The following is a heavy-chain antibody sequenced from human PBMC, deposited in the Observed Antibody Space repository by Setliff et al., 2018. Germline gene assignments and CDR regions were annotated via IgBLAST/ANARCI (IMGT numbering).Heavy chain of an antibody. D-gene: IGHD2-15*01. CDR2: IHYSGST. CDR1: GGSISTYH. V-gene: IGHV4-59*01. CDR3: ASAAAGYCSGRSCYAKLYFDY. J-gene: IGHJ4*02. Sequence: SETLSLTCSVSGGSISTYHWSWIRQPPEKGLEWIAYIHYSGSTNQNPSLKSRVTISVDTSKNQFSLKMSSMTAADTAVYYCASAAAGYCSGRSCYAKLYFDYWGQGTLVTVSS.